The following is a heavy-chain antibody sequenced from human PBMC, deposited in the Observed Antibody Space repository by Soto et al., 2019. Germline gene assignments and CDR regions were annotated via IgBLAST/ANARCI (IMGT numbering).Heavy chain of an antibody. Sequence: EVQLVESGGGLVKPGGSPRLSCAASGFTFSSYSMNWVRQAPGKGLEWVSSISSSSSYIYYADSVKGRFTISRDNAKNSLYLQMNSLRAEDTAVYYCARAYGDFIYYMDVWGKGTTVTVSS. CDR1: GFTFSSYS. J-gene: IGHJ6*03. CDR3: ARAYGDFIYYMDV. V-gene: IGHV3-21*01. CDR2: ISSSSSYI. D-gene: IGHD4-17*01.